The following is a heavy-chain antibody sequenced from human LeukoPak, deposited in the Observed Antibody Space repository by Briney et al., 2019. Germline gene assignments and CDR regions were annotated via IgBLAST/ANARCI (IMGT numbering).Heavy chain of an antibody. J-gene: IGHJ4*02. CDR2: FSGSGGST. D-gene: IGHD2-2*01. CDR3: ASRPAPSLGPLDY. CDR1: GFTFSNYA. V-gene: IGHV3-23*01. Sequence: PGGSLRLSCAASGFTFSNYAMAWVRQIPGKGLKWVSIFSGSGGSTYYADAVKGRFTVSRDNSKSTLCLHMNNLRVDDTAIYYCASRPAPSLGPLDYWGQGTLVTVSS.